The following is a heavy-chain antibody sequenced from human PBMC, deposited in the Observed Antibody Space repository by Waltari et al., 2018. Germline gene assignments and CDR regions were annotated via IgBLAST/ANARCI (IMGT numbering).Heavy chain of an antibody. V-gene: IGHV4-39*01. J-gene: IGHJ4*02. CDR3: ARQATTGPYYFDY. CDR2: IYYSGST. D-gene: IGHD1-1*01. CDR1: GGSISSSSYY. Sequence: QLQLQESGPGLVTPSETLSLTCTVSGGSISSSSYYWCWIRQPPGKGLEWIGSIYYSGSTYYNPSLKSRVTISVDTSKNQFSLKLSSVTAADTAVYYWARQATTGPYYFDYWGQGTLVTVSS.